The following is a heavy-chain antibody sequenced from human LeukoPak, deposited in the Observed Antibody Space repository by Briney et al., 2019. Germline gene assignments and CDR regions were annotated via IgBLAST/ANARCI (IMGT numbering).Heavy chain of an antibody. Sequence: SGPALVKPTQTLTLTCTFSGFSLSTSGVGVGWIRQPPGKALQWLALIYWDDEKYYSPSLKSRLSISRDTSRNQVVLTMTNMDPLDTATDIWAHSYYFGSRSYYNVWFAPWGLGTLVTVSS. CDR2: IYWDDEK. J-gene: IGHJ5*02. CDR3: AHSYYFGSRSYYNVWFAP. V-gene: IGHV2-5*02. CDR1: GFSLSTSGVG. D-gene: IGHD3-10*01.